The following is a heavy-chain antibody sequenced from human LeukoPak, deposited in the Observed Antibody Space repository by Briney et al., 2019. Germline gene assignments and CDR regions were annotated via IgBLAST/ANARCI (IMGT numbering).Heavy chain of an antibody. D-gene: IGHD1-26*01. CDR1: GFTFSSYA. V-gene: IGHV3-30-3*01. Sequence: PGGSLRLSCAASGFTFSSYAMHWVRQAPGKGLEGVAVISYGGSNKYYADSVKGRFTISRDNSKNTLYLQMNSLRAEDTAVYYCARDGSIVGATTWFDPWGQGTLVTVSS. J-gene: IGHJ5*02. CDR3: ARDGSIVGATTWFDP. CDR2: ISYGGSNK.